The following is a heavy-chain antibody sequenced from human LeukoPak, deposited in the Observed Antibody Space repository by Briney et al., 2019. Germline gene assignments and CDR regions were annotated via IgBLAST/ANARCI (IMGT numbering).Heavy chain of an antibody. V-gene: IGHV4-34*01. Sequence: PSETLSLTCAVYGGSFSGYYWTWIRQPPGKGLEWIGEINHSGSTNYNPSLKSRVIISVDTSKNQFSLKLTSVTAADTAVYYCARGAHGSGRPPIWGQGTLVTVSS. CDR2: INHSGST. J-gene: IGHJ4*02. CDR3: ARGAHGSGRPPI. CDR1: GGSFSGYY. D-gene: IGHD3-10*01.